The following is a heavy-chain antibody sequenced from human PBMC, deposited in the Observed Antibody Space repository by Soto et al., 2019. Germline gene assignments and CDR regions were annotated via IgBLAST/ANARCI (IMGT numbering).Heavy chain of an antibody. CDR2: IRRKANSYTT. Sequence: EVQLVESGGGLVQPGGSLRLSCAASGLIFSDYHMDWVRQAPGKGLEWVGRIRRKANSYTTEYAASVKGRFTISRDDSKSSLYLQMNSLKSEDTAVYYCAMLGGWSGGSSGMDVGGLGTTVTVSS. CDR3: AMLGGWSGGSSGMDV. D-gene: IGHD6-19*01. CDR1: GLIFSDYH. J-gene: IGHJ6*02. V-gene: IGHV3-72*01.